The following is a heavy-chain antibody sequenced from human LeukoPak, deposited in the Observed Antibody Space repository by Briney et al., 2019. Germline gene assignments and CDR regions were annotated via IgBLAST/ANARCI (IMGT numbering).Heavy chain of an antibody. V-gene: IGHV5-51*01. CDR1: GYSFTSYW. CDR3: ARQPHCSSTSCDYYYYMDV. CDR2: IYPGDSDT. J-gene: IGHJ6*03. Sequence: GESLKISCKGSGYSFTSYWIGWVRQMPGKGLEWMGIIYPGDSDTRYSPSFQGQVTISADKSISTAYLQWSSLKASDTAMYYCARQPHCSSTSCDYYYYMDVWGKGTTVTVSS. D-gene: IGHD2-2*01.